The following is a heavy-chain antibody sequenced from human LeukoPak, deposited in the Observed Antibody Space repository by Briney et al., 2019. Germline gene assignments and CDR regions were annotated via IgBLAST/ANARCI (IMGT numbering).Heavy chain of an antibody. Sequence: GGSLRLSCAASGFTFSSYEMNWVRQAPGKELEWVSYISSSGSTIYYADSVKGRFTISRDNAKNSLYLQMNSLRAEDTAVYYCARDRLFWSGILDYWGRGTLVTVSS. V-gene: IGHV3-48*03. CDR1: GFTFSSYE. CDR2: ISSSGSTI. J-gene: IGHJ4*02. CDR3: ARDRLFWSGILDY. D-gene: IGHD3-3*01.